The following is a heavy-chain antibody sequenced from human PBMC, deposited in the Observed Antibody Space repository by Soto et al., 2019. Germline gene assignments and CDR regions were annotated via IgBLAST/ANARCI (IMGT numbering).Heavy chain of an antibody. J-gene: IGHJ4*02. CDR3: ARDYYYDSSGPIDY. CDR2: IWYDGSNK. D-gene: IGHD3-22*01. CDR1: GFTFSSYG. V-gene: IGHV3-33*01. Sequence: HPGGSLRLSCAASGFTFSSYGMHWVRQAPGKGLEWVAVIWYDGSNKYYADSVKGRFTISRDNSKNTLYLQMNSLRAEDTAVYYCARDYYYDSSGPIDYWGQGTLVTVSS.